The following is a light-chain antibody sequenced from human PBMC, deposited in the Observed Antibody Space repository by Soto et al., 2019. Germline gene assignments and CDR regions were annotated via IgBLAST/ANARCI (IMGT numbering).Light chain of an antibody. J-gene: IGKJ1*01. CDR3: QQYYTNRWT. CDR2: WAS. CDR1: QSVLYSSNNKNS. Sequence: DIVMTQSPDSLAVSLGERATINCKSSQSVLYSSNNKNSVAWYQQKPGQPPQLLIYWASTRESGVPDRFSGSESGTDFTLTISSLQAEDVAVYYYQQYYTNRWTVGQGTKVEIK. V-gene: IGKV4-1*01.